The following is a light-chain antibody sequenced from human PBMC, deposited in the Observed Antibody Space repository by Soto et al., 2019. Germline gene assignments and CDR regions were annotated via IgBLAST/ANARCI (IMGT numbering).Light chain of an antibody. J-gene: IGKJ1*01. CDR3: HQYYTTPWT. Sequence: DIVMTQSPDSLAVSLGERATINCKSSQSVLYSSNNKNYLAWYQQKPGQPPKLLIYWASIREFGVPDRFSGSGSGTDFILTISSLQAEDVAVYYCHQYYTTPWTFGQGTKVEIK. CDR2: WAS. CDR1: QSVLYSSNNKNY. V-gene: IGKV4-1*01.